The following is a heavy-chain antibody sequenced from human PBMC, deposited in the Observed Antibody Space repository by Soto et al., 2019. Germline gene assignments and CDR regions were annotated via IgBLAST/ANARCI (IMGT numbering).Heavy chain of an antibody. Sequence: FQGRVAITRDTSASTAYMELSSLRSEDTAVYYCARSGTSRTTVTPLLPFDYWGQGTLVTVSS. CDR3: ARSGTSRTTVTPLLPFDY. D-gene: IGHD4-4*01. J-gene: IGHJ4*02. V-gene: IGHV1-3*01.